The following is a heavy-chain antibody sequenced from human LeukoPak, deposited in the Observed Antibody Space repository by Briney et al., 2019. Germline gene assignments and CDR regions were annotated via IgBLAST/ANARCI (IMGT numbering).Heavy chain of an antibody. V-gene: IGHV3-74*01. J-gene: IGHJ6*03. CDR1: GFSFSNYW. CDR2: IKSDGTGA. CDR3: ARDRDGPNYYMDV. D-gene: IGHD5-24*01. Sequence: GGSLRLSCAASGFSFSNYWMHWVREVPEKGLEWVSRIKSDGTGATYAGSVNGRFTISRDNAENTLYLQMNSLRAEDTAIYYCARDRDGPNYYMDVWGKGTTVTVSS.